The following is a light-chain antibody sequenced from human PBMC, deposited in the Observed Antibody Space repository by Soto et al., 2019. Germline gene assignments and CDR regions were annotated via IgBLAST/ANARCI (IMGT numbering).Light chain of an antibody. Sequence: QSVLTQPPSVSGAPGQRVTISCTGTNSNIGAIYDVHWFRQLPGTAPKLLIYGNSNRPSGVPDRFSGSKSGTSASLAITRLQAEDEADYYCQSYDTSLSGSKVVFGGGTKLTVL. J-gene: IGLJ2*01. V-gene: IGLV1-40*01. CDR1: NSNIGAIYD. CDR3: QSYDTSLSGSKVV. CDR2: GNS.